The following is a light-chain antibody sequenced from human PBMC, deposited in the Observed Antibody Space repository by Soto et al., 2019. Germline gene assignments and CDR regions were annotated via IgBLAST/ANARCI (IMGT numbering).Light chain of an antibody. V-gene: IGKV3-20*01. CDR2: GAS. J-gene: IGKJ1*01. CDR3: QQFGSSPT. Sequence: EIVLTQSPGTLSLSPGERATLSCRASQSVSISYLAWYQQKPGQAPRLLIYGASSRATGIPDRFSGSGSGTDFTLTISRLEPEDVAVYYCQQFGSSPTFGQGTKVEIK. CDR1: QSVSISY.